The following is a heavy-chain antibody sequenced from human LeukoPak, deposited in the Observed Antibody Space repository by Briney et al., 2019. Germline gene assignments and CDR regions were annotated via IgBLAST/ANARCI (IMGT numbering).Heavy chain of an antibody. Sequence: SETLSLTCTVSGGSISSSSYYWGWIRQPPGKGLEWIGSIYYSGSTYYNPSLKSRVTISVDTSKNQFSLKLSSVTAADTAVYYCARRDGDYSLDYWGQGTLVTVSS. CDR3: ARRDGDYSLDY. CDR2: IYYSGST. V-gene: IGHV4-39*01. CDR1: GGSISSSSYY. D-gene: IGHD4-17*01. J-gene: IGHJ4*02.